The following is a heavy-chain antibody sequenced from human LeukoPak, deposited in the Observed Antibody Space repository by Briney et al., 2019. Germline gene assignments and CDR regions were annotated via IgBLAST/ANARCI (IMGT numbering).Heavy chain of an antibody. D-gene: IGHD5-12*01. J-gene: IGHJ4*02. V-gene: IGHV3-21*04. CDR1: GFTFSSYS. Sequence: GGSLRLSCAASGFTFSSYSMNWVRQAPGKGLEWVSSISSSSSYIYYADSVKGRFTISRDNAKNSLYLQMNSLRAEDTAVYYCARESGYSGYDPPYWGQGTLVTVSS. CDR3: ARESGYSGYDPPY. CDR2: ISSSSSYI.